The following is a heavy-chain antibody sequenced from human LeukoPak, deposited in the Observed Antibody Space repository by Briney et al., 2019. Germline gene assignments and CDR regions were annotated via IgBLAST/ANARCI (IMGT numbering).Heavy chain of an antibody. V-gene: IGHV3-30*18. CDR3: AKEIRGVIENP. CDR2: ISYDGSNK. D-gene: IGHD3-10*01. J-gene: IGHJ5*02. CDR1: GFTFSSYS. Sequence: GGSLRLSCAASGFTFSSYSMNWVRQAPGKGLEWVAVISYDGSNKYYADSVKGRFTISRDNSKNTLYLQMNSLRAEDTAVYYCAKEIRGVIENPWGQGTLVTVSS.